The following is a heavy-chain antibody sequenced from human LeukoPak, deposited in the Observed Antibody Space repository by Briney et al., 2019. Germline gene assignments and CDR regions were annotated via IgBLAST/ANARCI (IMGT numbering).Heavy chain of an antibody. J-gene: IGHJ5*02. V-gene: IGHV4-39*01. CDR2: IYYSGST. D-gene: IGHD2-21*01. CDR3: ARLYCGGDCTSRINWFDP. Sequence: SETLSLTCTVSGGSISSSSYYWGWIRQPPGKGLEWIGSIYYSGSTYYNPSLKSRVTISVDTSKNQFSLKLSSVTAADTAVYYCARLYCGGDCTSRINWFDPWGQGTLVTVSS. CDR1: GGSISSSSYY.